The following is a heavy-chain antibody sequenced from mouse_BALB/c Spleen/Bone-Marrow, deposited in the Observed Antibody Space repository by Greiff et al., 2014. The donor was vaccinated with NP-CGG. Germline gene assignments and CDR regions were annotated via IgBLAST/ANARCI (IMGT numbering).Heavy chain of an antibody. CDR2: IWGDGST. V-gene: IGHV2-6-7*01. CDR3: ARDSFLITRALDY. J-gene: IGHJ4*01. D-gene: IGHD2-4*01. Sequence: QVQLKESGPGLVAPSQSLSITCTVSGFSLTGYGVSWVRQPPGKGLEWLGMIWGDGSTDYNSALKSRLSISKDNSKSQVSLKVNSLQTEDTARYYCARDSFLITRALDYWGQGTSVTVSS. CDR1: GFSLTGYG.